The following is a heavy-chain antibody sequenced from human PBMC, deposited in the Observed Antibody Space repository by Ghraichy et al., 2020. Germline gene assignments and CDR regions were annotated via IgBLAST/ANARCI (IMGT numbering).Heavy chain of an antibody. Sequence: SGPTLVKPTQTLTLTCTFSGFSLSTSGVGVGWIRQPPGKALEWLALIYWDDDKRYSPSLKSRLTITKDTSKNQVVLTMTNMDPVDTATYYCAHSFVVVVAATDPPSYYFDYWGQGTLVTVSS. CDR1: GFSLSTSGVG. V-gene: IGHV2-5*02. CDR2: IYWDDDK. D-gene: IGHD2-15*01. CDR3: AHSFVVVVAATDPPSYYFDY. J-gene: IGHJ4*02.